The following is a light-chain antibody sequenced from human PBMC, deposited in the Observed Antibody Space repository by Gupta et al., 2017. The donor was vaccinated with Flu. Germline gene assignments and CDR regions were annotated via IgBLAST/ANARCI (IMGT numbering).Light chain of an antibody. V-gene: IGLV3-21*02. Sequence: APGQTARITCGVDNIGSGSVHWYQQRPGQAPILVVYDDTDRPSGIPERFSGYISGNTATLTITRVEGGDEANYYCQLWGGNHAVFGGGTQLTVL. CDR1: NIGSGS. CDR2: DDT. CDR3: QLWGGNHAV. J-gene: IGLJ7*01.